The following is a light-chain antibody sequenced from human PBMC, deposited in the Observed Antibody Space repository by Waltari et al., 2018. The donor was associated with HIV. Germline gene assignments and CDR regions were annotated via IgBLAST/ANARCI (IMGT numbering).Light chain of an antibody. Sequence: QSVLTQPPSASGAPGQRVTISCSGSTPTIGSSNVHWYHQFSRAAPKLLIYADAQRPSGVPDRFSGSKSGTSASLVISGLQSEDEADYYCSTWDERLNGVVFGGGTRLTVV. CDR1: TPTIGSSN. CDR3: STWDERLNGVV. J-gene: IGLJ2*01. CDR2: ADA. V-gene: IGLV1-44*01.